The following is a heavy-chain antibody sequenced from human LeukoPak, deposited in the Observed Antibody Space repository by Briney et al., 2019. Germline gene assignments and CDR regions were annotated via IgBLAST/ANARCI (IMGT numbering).Heavy chain of an antibody. J-gene: IGHJ4*02. V-gene: IGHV4-59*01. CDR3: ARGGWTELDY. D-gene: IGHD6-19*01. CDR2: IYYSGST. Sequence: SETLSLTCTVSGGSISSYYWSWIRQPPGKGLEWIGYIYYSGSTNYNPSLKSRVTISVDTSKNQFSLKLSFVTAADTAVYYCARGGWTELDYWGQGTLVTVSS. CDR1: GGSISSYY.